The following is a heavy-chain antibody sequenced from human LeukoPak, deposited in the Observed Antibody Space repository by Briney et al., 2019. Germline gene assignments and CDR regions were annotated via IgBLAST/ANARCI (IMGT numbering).Heavy chain of an antibody. CDR1: GFTFSSYA. CDR2: ISYDGSNK. CDR3: ASELLGITMVRGSQVFFNWFDP. V-gene: IGHV3-30-3*01. D-gene: IGHD3-10*01. J-gene: IGHJ5*02. Sequence: GRSLRLSCAASGFTFSSYAIHWVRQAPGKGLEWVAVISYDGSNKYYADSVKGRFTISRDNSKNTLYLQMNSLRAEDTAVYYCASELLGITMVRGSQVFFNWFDPWGQGTLVTVSS.